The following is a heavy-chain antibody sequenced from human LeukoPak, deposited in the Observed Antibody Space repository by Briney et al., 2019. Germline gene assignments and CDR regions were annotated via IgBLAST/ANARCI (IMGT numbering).Heavy chain of an antibody. CDR2: IKKDGSVK. J-gene: IGHJ6*03. V-gene: IGHV3-7*01. CDR3: VRDPSYGSSWYYYMDV. CDR1: GFSFSDSW. Sequence: GGSLRLSCVASGFSFSDSWMSWVRQAPGKGLEWVADIKKDGSVKDYVDSVKGRFTISRDNSKNSLYLQMDSLGVEDTAVYYCVRDPSYGSSWYYYMDVWGKGTTVTVSS. D-gene: IGHD6-13*01.